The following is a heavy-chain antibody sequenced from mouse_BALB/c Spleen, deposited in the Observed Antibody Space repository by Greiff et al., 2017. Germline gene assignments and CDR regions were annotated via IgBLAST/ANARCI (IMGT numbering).Heavy chain of an antibody. CDR2: IRSKSNNYAT. J-gene: IGHJ3*01. V-gene: IGHV10-1*02. Sequence: EVQGVESGGGLVQPKGSLKLSCAASGFTFNTYAMNWVRQAPGKGLEWVARIRSKSNNYATYYADSVKDRFTISRDDSQSMLYLQMNNLKTEDTAMYYCVSQEFAYWGQGTLVTVSA. CDR1: GFTFNTYA. CDR3: VSQEFAY.